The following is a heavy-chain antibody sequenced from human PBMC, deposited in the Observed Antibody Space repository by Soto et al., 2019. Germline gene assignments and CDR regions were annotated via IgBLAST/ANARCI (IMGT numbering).Heavy chain of an antibody. CDR1: GGSISSGVYN. J-gene: IGHJ2*01. Sequence: QVQLQESGPGLVKPSQTLSLTCTVSGGSISSGVYNWGWIRQHPGKDLELIGFITYSGGTYYSPSLKSRLTISQGTSKNQFSLTLTAVTAADTAVYYCARVPIYWYFDLWGRGTLVTVSS. D-gene: IGHD3-3*01. CDR3: ARVPIYWYFDL. CDR2: ITYSGGT. V-gene: IGHV4-31*03.